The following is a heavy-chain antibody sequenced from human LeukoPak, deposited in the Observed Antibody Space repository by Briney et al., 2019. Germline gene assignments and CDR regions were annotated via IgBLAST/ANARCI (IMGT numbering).Heavy chain of an antibody. CDR3: ASYKDGDFWSGYADV. D-gene: IGHD3-3*01. CDR2: IIPIFGTA. J-gene: IGHJ6*04. Sequence: ASVKVSCKASGGTFSSYAISWVRQAPGQGLEWMGGIIPIFGTANYAQKFQGRVTITADESTSTAYMEPSSLRSEDTAVYYCASYKDGDFWSGYADVWGKGTTVTVSS. V-gene: IGHV1-69*13. CDR1: GGTFSSYA.